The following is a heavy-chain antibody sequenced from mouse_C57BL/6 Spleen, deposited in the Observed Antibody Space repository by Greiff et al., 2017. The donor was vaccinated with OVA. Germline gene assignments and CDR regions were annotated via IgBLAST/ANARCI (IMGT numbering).Heavy chain of an antibody. CDR3: ARGDPYGSSFDY. D-gene: IGHD1-1*01. CDR1: GFTFSSYA. Sequence: EVQGVESGGGLVKPGGSLKLSCAASGFTFSSYAMSWVRQTPEKRLEWVATISDGGSYTYYPDNVKGRFTISRDNAKNNLYLQMSHLKSEDTAMYYCARGDPYGSSFDYWGQGTTLTVSS. CDR2: ISDGGSYT. J-gene: IGHJ2*01. V-gene: IGHV5-4*01.